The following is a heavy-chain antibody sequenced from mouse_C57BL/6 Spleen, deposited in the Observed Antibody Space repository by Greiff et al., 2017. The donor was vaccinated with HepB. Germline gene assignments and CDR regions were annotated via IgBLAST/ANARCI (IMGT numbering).Heavy chain of an antibody. D-gene: IGHD2-4*01. Sequence: EVQLQQSGPELVKPGASVKISCKASGYTFTDYYMNWVKQSHGKSLEWIGDINPNNGGTSYNQKFKGKATLTVEKSSSTAYMELRSLTSEDSAVYYCARFYYDYYFDYWGQGTTLTVSS. V-gene: IGHV1-26*01. CDR3: ARFYYDYYFDY. CDR2: INPNNGGT. CDR1: GYTFTDYY. J-gene: IGHJ2*01.